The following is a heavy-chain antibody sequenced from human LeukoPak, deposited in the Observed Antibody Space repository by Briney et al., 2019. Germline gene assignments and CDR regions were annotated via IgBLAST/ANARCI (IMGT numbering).Heavy chain of an antibody. CDR2: IYYSGST. CDR1: GGSISSSSYY. D-gene: IGHD3-3*01. CDR3: ARNTRFLEWPYFDY. Sequence: SETLSLTCTVSGGSISSSSYYWGWIRQPPGKGLEWIGRIYYSGSTYYNPSLKSRVTISVDTSKNQFSLKLSSVTAADTAVYYCARNTRFLEWPYFDYWGQGTLVTVSS. V-gene: IGHV4-39*01. J-gene: IGHJ4*02.